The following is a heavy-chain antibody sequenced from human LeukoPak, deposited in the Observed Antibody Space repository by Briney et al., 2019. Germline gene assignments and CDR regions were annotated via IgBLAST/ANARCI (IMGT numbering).Heavy chain of an antibody. CDR3: PFVVVPAAIFHY. J-gene: IGHJ4*02. Sequence: GASVKVSCKASGGTFSSYAISWVRQAPGQGLEWMGRIIPILGIANYAQKFQGRVTITADKSTSTAYMELSSLRSEDTAVYYCPFVVVPAAIFHYWGQGTLVTVSS. CDR1: GGTFSSYA. V-gene: IGHV1-69*04. CDR2: IIPILGIA. D-gene: IGHD2-2*02.